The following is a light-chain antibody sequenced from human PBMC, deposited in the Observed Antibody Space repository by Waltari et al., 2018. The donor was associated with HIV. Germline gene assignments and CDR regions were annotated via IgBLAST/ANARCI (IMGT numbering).Light chain of an antibody. CDR1: QIITSC. J-gene: IGKJ3*01. V-gene: IGKV1-39*01. CDR2: AAS. Sequence: DIQLTQSPSSLSASIGDRVTMPCRASQIITSCLNWYRQTPGKAPELLSYAASVLQSVVPSRFSASGSGTDYTLTISSVQPEDFATYFCQQTYSPPLTFGPGTKVDVK. CDR3: QQTYSPPLT.